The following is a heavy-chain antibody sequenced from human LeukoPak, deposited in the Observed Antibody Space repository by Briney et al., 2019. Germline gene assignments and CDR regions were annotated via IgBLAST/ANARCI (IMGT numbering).Heavy chain of an antibody. D-gene: IGHD2-15*01. CDR1: GFTFGSYS. J-gene: IGHJ4*02. V-gene: IGHV3-21*01. CDR2: ISSSSSYI. CDR3: ARTLGYCSGGSCYSFDY. Sequence: PGGSLRLSCAASGFTFGSYSMNWVRQAPGKGLEWVSSISSSSSYIYYADSVKGRFTTSRDNAKNSLYLQMNSLRAEDTAVYYCARTLGYCSGGSCYSFDYWGQGTLVTVSS.